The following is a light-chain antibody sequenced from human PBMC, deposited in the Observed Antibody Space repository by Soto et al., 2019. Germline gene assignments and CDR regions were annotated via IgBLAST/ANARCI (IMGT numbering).Light chain of an antibody. Sequence: QSVLTQPPSASGTPGQRITISCSGSSSNIVSHTVNWHQQVPGTAPKLLIYSNNERPSGVPYRFSGSKSGTSASLAISELQSGDEADDYCAAWDDSLTGVIFGGGTKMTVL. J-gene: IGLJ2*01. CDR1: SSNIVSHT. CDR2: SNN. V-gene: IGLV1-44*01. CDR3: AAWDDSLTGVI.